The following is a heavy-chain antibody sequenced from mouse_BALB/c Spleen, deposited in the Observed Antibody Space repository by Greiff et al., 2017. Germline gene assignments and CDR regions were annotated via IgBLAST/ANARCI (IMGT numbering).Heavy chain of an antibody. CDR1: GYTFTSYW. Sequence: QVQLQQSGAELVKPGASVKMSCKASGYTFTSYWMEWVNQRPGQGLEWIGAIYPGDGDTRYTQKFKGKATLTADKSSSTAYMQLSSLASEDSAVYYCVLRGKDYWGQGTSVTVSS. J-gene: IGHJ4*01. D-gene: IGHD2-12*01. CDR2: IYPGDGDT. CDR3: VLRGKDY. V-gene: IGHV1-87*01.